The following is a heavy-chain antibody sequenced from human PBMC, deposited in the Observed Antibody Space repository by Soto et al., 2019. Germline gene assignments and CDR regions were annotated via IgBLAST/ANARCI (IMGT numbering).Heavy chain of an antibody. CDR2: IDADNDNT. D-gene: IGHD6-13*01. CDR3: ARGGRGIFDY. J-gene: IGHJ4*02. V-gene: IGHV1-3*01. CDR1: GYSLSTYA. Sequence: ASLKVSCKASGYSLSTYALHWVRQATGQRLEWMGWIDADNDNTKYSLKFQGRVIITRDTSASTAYMELSGLRSEDTAMYYCARGGRGIFDYWGQGSLVTVPA.